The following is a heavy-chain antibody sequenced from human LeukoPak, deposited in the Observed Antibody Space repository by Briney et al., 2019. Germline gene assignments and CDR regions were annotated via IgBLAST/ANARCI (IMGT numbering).Heavy chain of an antibody. CDR2: VYYTGSI. CDR1: GGSINGYY. CDR3: ARRHNSAYVVDY. Sequence: SETLSLTCSVSGGSINGYYWSWIRQPPGRGLQWLGFVYYTGSIDYNPSLKSRVSISVDTSRNQFPLKLTSVTAADTAVYYCARRHNSAYVVDYWGRGTLVTVSS. V-gene: IGHV4-59*08. J-gene: IGHJ4*02. D-gene: IGHD3-10*02.